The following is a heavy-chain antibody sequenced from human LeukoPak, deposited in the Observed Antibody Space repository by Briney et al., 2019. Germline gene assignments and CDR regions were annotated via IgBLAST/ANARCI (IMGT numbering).Heavy chain of an antibody. CDR1: GYTFTGYY. D-gene: IGHD2-15*01. Sequence: GASVKVSCKASGYTFTGYYMHWVRQAPGQGLEWMGWINPNSGGTNYAQKFQGRVTMTRDTSISTAYMELSRLRSDDTAVYYCARQRGGSSDAFDIWGQGTMVTVSS. CDR2: INPNSGGT. CDR3: ARQRGGSSDAFDI. V-gene: IGHV1-2*02. J-gene: IGHJ3*02.